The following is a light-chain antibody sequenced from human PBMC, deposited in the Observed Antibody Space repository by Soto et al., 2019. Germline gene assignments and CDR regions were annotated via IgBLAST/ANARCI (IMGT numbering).Light chain of an antibody. V-gene: IGKV3-15*01. CDR2: GAS. J-gene: IGKJ5*01. CDR3: QQYNNWPP. Sequence: EIVMTQSPATLSVSPGERATLSCRASQSVSSNLAWYQQKPGQAPRLLIYGASTRATGIPARFNGSGSGTEFTVTISSLQSEDFAVYYCQQYNNWPPFGQGTRLEIK. CDR1: QSVSSN.